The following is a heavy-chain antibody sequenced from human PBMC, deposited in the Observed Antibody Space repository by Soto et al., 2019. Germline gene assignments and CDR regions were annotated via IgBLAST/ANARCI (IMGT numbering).Heavy chain of an antibody. Sequence: ASVKVSCKASGYTFTSYDINWVRQATGQGLEWMGWMNPNSGNTGYAQKFQSRVTMTRNTSISTAYMELSSLRSEDTAVYYCARFRVRGVAKGNWFDPWGQGTLVTVSS. D-gene: IGHD3-10*01. CDR1: GYTFTSYD. J-gene: IGHJ5*02. CDR3: ARFRVRGVAKGNWFDP. V-gene: IGHV1-8*01. CDR2: MNPNSGNT.